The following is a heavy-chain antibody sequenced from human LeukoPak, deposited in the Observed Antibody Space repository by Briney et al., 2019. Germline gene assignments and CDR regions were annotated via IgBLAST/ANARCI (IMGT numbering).Heavy chain of an antibody. CDR2: ISSSSSYI. J-gene: IGHJ4*02. Sequence: GGSLRLSCAASGFTFSSYSMNWVRQAPGKGLEWVSSISSSSSYIYYADSVKGRFTISRDNAKNSLYLQMNSLRAEDTAVYYCARDLLGATWDIPSWGQGTLVTVSS. CDR3: ARDLLGATWDIPS. CDR1: GFTFSSYS. D-gene: IGHD1-26*01. V-gene: IGHV3-21*01.